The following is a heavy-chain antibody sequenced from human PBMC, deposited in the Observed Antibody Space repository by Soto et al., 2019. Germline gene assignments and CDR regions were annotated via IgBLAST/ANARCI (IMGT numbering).Heavy chain of an antibody. CDR3: ARDIITVIGGEIYYYFGMDV. Sequence: VDLHQWGAGLLRPSETLSLTCAVNGGSFREYYWSWLRQPPGKGLEWIGEINQSGTTHYNPSLKRRINISIDTSKNQFSLHLTSVTAADTATYYCARDIITVIGGEIYYYFGMDVWGQGTTVTVSS. V-gene: IGHV4-34*01. CDR1: GGSFREYY. D-gene: IGHD3-10*01. CDR2: INQSGTT. J-gene: IGHJ6*02.